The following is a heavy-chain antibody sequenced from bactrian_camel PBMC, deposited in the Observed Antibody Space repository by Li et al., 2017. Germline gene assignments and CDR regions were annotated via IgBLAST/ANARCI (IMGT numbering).Heavy chain of an antibody. CDR3: KTFGRGWCYTAPTY. CDR1: RYTYKRNC. J-gene: IGHJ4*01. Sequence: EVQLVESGGGLVQPGGSLTLSCAAGRYTYKRNCMGWFRQRPGKDREGVAVLWIGGATTTYADSVKGRFIITRDKAKDLVYLQMNSLNPEDTAMYHCKTFGRGWCYTAPTYWGQGTQVTVSS. CDR2: LWIGGATT. V-gene: IGHV3S40*01. D-gene: IGHD2*01.